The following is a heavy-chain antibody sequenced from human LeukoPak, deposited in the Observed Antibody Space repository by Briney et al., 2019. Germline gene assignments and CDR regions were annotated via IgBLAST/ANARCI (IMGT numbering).Heavy chain of an antibody. D-gene: IGHD5-24*01. Sequence: GGSLRLSCAASGFTVSSNYVSWVRQAPGKGLEWVSVIYSGGGTYYADSVKGRFIISRDNSKNTLYLQMNSLRAEDTAVYYCARGERWLQLDYWGQGTLVTVSS. J-gene: IGHJ4*02. CDR1: GFTVSSNY. CDR2: IYSGGGT. CDR3: ARGERWLQLDY. V-gene: IGHV3-53*01.